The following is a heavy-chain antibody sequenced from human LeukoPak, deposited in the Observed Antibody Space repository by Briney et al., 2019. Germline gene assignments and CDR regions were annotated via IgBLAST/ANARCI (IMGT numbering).Heavy chain of an antibody. J-gene: IGHJ4*02. CDR3: AAQLSSGWPLRHLPFDY. CDR2: ISYDGSNK. V-gene: IGHV3-30*04. Sequence: PGGSLRLSCAASGFTFSSYAMHWVRQAPGKGLEWVAVISYDGSNKYYADSVKGRFTISRDNSKNTLYLQMSSLRSEDTAVYYCAAQLSSGWPLRHLPFDYWGQGTLVTVSS. CDR1: GFTFSSYA. D-gene: IGHD3-22*01.